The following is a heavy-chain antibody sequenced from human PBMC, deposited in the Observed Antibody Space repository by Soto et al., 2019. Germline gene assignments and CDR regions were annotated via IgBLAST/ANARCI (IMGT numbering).Heavy chain of an antibody. D-gene: IGHD6-13*01. CDR2: ITSRGTTV. Sequence: QVQLVESGGGLVPPGGSLRLSCAASAFTFSDYYMTWIRQAPGKGLEWVSYITSRGTTVYYADSVKGRFTISRDNTKNSLYLQMNSLRAEDTAVYYCARGSKGSSWFSASYHFDSWGQGTLVTVSS. J-gene: IGHJ4*02. V-gene: IGHV3-11*01. CDR1: AFTFSDYY. CDR3: ARGSKGSSWFSASYHFDS.